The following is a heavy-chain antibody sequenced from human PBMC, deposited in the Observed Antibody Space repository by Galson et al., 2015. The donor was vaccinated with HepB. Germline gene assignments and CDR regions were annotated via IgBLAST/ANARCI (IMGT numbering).Heavy chain of an antibody. Sequence: AISGDSVSSNSAAWNWIRQSPSRGPEWLGRTYYRSKWYNDYAVSVKSRITINPDTSKNQFSLQLNSVTPEDTAVYYCAREPEQWLIPIHNRFDPGGQGTLFTDSS. J-gene: IGHJ5*02. D-gene: IGHD6-19*01. CDR3: AREPEQWLIPIHNRFDP. CDR2: TYYRSKWYN. V-gene: IGHV6-1*01. CDR1: GDSVSSNSAA.